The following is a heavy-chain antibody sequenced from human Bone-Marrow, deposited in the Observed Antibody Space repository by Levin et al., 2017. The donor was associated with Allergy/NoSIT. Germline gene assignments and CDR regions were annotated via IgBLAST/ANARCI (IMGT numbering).Heavy chain of an antibody. J-gene: IGHJ5*01. CDR1: GFTFNTSG. D-gene: IGHD5-18*01. CDR2: ISTGSSII. Sequence: GESLKISCAASGFTFNTSGMNWVRQAPGKGLEWVSYISTGSSIIYYADSVKGRFTISRDNAKNSLFLQMDSLRAEDTAVYYCTKGGRFNYGYDSWGQGTLVTVSS. CDR3: TKGGRFNYGYDS. V-gene: IGHV3-48*01.